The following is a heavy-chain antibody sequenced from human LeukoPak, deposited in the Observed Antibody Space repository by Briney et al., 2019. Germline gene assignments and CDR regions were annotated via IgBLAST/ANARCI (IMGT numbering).Heavy chain of an antibody. CDR3: ARDNSPYYYDSSGYPTS. V-gene: IGHV4-31*03. J-gene: IGHJ5*02. Sequence: PSQTLSLTCTVSGGSISSGGYYWSWIRQHPGKGLEWIGYIYYSGSTYYNPSLKSRVTISVGTSKNQFSLKLSSVTAADTAVYYCARDNSPYYYDSSGYPTSWGQGTLVTVSS. CDR1: GGSISSGGYY. D-gene: IGHD3-22*01. CDR2: IYYSGST.